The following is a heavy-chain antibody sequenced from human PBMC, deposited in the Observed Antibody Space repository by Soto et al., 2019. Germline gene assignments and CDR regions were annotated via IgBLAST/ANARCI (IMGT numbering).Heavy chain of an antibody. CDR3: AKDRSEHYDILTGNFYY. CDR2: ISGSGGST. Sequence: PGGSLRLSCAASGFTFSSYAMSWVRQAPGKGLEWVSAISGSGGSTYYADSVKGRFTISRDNSKNTLYLQMNSLRAEDTAVYYCAKDRSEHYDILTGNFYYWGQGTLVTVSS. V-gene: IGHV3-23*01. J-gene: IGHJ4*02. D-gene: IGHD3-9*01. CDR1: GFTFSSYA.